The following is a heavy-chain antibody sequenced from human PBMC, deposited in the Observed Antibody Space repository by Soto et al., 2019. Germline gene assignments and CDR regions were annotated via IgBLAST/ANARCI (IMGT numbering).Heavy chain of an antibody. CDR2: ISYDGSNK. CDR1: GFTFSSYA. D-gene: IGHD5-12*01. CDR3: ARDRGVATISGGFDY. V-gene: IGHV3-30-3*01. Sequence: PGGSLRLSCAASGFTFSSYAMHWVRQAPGKGLEWVAVISYDGSNKYYADSVKGRFTISRDNSKNTLYLQMNSLRAEDTAVYYCARDRGVATISGGFDYWGQGTLVTVSS. J-gene: IGHJ4*02.